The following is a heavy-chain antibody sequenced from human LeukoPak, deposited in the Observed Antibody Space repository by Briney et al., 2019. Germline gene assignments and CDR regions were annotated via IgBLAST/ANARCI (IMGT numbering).Heavy chain of an antibody. CDR3: AGFTQWVAAAGTWWWFDP. CDR2: IYYSGST. D-gene: IGHD6-13*01. V-gene: IGHV4-59*01. J-gene: IGHJ5*02. Sequence: SETLSLTCTVSGGSISSYYWSWIRQPPGKGLEWIGYIYYSGSTNYNPSLKSRVTISVDTSKNQFSLKLSSVTAADTAVYYCAGFTQWVAAAGTWWWFDPWGQGTLVTVSS. CDR1: GGSISSYY.